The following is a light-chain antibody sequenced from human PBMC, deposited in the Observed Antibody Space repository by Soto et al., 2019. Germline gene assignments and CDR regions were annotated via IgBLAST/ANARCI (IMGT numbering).Light chain of an antibody. J-gene: IGKJ5*01. CDR3: QQYNNWS. V-gene: IGKV3-15*01. CDR2: AAS. Sequence: EVVMKMSVATVSVSKRERVTLYCRASQSVSSNLAWYQQTPGQTPRLLIYAASTRATGIPARFSGSGSGTEFTLTISSLQSEDFAVYYCQQYNNWSFGQGTRLEIK. CDR1: QSVSSN.